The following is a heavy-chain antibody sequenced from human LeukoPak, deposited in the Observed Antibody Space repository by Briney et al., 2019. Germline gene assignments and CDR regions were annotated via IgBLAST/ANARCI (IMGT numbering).Heavy chain of an antibody. V-gene: IGHV3-23*01. D-gene: IGHD2-8*01. CDR2: ISGSGGST. Sequence: GGSLRLSCAASGFTFSGYAMSWVRQAPGKGLEWVSAISGSGGSTYYADSVKGRFTFSRDNSKNTLYLQMNSLRAEDTAVYYCAKDWRVFCTNGVCPFDYWGQGTLVTVSS. CDR3: AKDWRVFCTNGVCPFDY. J-gene: IGHJ4*02. CDR1: GFTFSGYA.